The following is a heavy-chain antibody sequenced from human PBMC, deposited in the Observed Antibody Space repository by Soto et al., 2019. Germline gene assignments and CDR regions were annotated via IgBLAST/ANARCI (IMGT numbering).Heavy chain of an antibody. CDR1: GFTFSSYG. CDR2: ISYDGSNK. V-gene: IGHV3-30*18. D-gene: IGHD1-26*01. CDR3: AKGEAGATYYHYGMDV. J-gene: IGHJ6*02. Sequence: GGSLRLSCAASGFTFSSYGMHWVRQAPGKGLEWVAVISYDGSNKYYADSVKGRFTISRDNSKNTLYLQMNSLRAEDTAVYYCAKGEAGATYYHYGMDVWGQGTTVTVSS.